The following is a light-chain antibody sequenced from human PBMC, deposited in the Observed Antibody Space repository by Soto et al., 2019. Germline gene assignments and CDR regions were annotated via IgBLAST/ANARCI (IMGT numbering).Light chain of an antibody. V-gene: IGKV3-11*01. J-gene: IGKJ2*01. CDR2: DVS. CDR3: QQRSSWPRMYS. Sequence: IVLTQSPATLSLSPGERATLSCRASQSDGNYIAWYQQKPGQPPRRLIYDVSNRATGVPARFSGSGSWTDFPLTISSLEPEDFGVYHCQQRSSWPRMYSFGHGTKLEI. CDR1: QSDGNY.